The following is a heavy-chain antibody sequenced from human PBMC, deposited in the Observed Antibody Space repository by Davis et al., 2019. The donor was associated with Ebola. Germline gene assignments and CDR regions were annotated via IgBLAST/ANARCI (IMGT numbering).Heavy chain of an antibody. V-gene: IGHV5-51*01. CDR3: ASQGHRGSYLIHDY. J-gene: IGHJ4*02. CDR2: FHPGTSDL. D-gene: IGHD3-16*01. CDR1: GYSFETHW. Sequence: GESLKISCKASGYSFETHWIGWVRQMPGKGLEWMGNFHPGTSDLKYSPSFQGQITISVDRSIRTAYLQWRSLQASDTAIYYCASQGHRGSYLIHDYWGQGTLVTVSS.